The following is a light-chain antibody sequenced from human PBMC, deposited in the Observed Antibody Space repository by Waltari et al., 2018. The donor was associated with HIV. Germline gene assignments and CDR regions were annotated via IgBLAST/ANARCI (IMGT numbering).Light chain of an antibody. Sequence: EIVLTQSPATLSLSPGERATLSCGASQNINNNCLAWYQQKPGLAPRLLIYDTSNRATGIPDWFTGSGSGTDFTLTISRLEPEDFAVYYCQHYSNTPWTFGQGTKVEVK. J-gene: IGKJ1*01. V-gene: IGKV3D-20*01. CDR1: QNINNNC. CDR2: DTS. CDR3: QHYSNTPWT.